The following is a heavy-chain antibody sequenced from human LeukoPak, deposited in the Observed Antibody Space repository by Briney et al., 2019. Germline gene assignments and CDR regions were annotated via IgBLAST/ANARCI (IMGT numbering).Heavy chain of an antibody. CDR2: IYPGDSDT. Sequence: PGPTLMIPCKSSGYTFSSYGNIWVRQMPGKGMEWMGIIYPGDSDTRYSPSFQGQVTISADKSISTAYLQWSSLKASDTAMYYCARLPHDISGYYLDYWGQGTLVSVSS. D-gene: IGHD3-22*01. CDR3: ARLPHDISGYYLDY. CDR1: GYTFSSYG. V-gene: IGHV5-51*03. J-gene: IGHJ4*02.